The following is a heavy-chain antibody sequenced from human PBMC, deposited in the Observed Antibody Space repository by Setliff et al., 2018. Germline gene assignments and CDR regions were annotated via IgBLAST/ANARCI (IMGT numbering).Heavy chain of an antibody. CDR2: IKEDGSEK. D-gene: IGHD1-1*01. V-gene: IGHV3-7*01. CDR3: AREIQLERHDYYYGMDV. Sequence: GGSLRLSCAASGFTFRSYSMTWVRQAPGKGLEWVANIKEDGSEKYYEDSVKGRFTISRDNAKNTLYLQMNSLRAEDTAVYYCAREIQLERHDYYYGMDVWGQGTTVTVSS. CDR1: GFTFRSYS. J-gene: IGHJ6*02.